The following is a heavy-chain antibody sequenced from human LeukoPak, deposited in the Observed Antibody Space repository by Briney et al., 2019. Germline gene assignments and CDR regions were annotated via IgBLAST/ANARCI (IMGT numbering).Heavy chain of an antibody. CDR3: ARAGVWGSYRYFDY. CDR1: GFTFSSYG. D-gene: IGHD3-16*02. V-gene: IGHV3-33*01. J-gene: IGHJ4*02. Sequence: GGSLRLSCAASGFTFSSYGMHWVRQAPGKGLEWVAVIWYDGSNKYYADSVKGRFTISIDNSKNTLYLQMNSLRVEDTAVYYCARAGVWGSYRYFDYWGQGTLVNVSS. CDR2: IWYDGSNK.